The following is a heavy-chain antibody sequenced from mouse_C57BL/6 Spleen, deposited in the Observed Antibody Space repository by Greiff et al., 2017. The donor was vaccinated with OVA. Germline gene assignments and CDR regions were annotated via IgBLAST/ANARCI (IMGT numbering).Heavy chain of an antibody. CDR1: GYAFTNYL. CDR3: ARSTDY. V-gene: IGHV1-54*01. CDR2: INPGSGGT. J-gene: IGHJ2*01. Sequence: QVQLQQSGAELVRPGTSVKVSCKASGYAFTNYLIEWVKQRPGQGLEWIGVINPGSGGTNYNEKFKGKATLTADKSSSTAYMQFSSLTSEDSAVYFCARSTDYWGQGTTLTVSS.